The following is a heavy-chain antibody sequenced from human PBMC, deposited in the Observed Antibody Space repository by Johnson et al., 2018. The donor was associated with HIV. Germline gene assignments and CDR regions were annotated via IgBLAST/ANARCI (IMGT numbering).Heavy chain of an antibody. Sequence: VQLVESGGGVVRPGGSLRLSCEVSGFTFDEYGMSWVRQAPGKGLEWVSAISGSGGSTYYADSVKGRFTISRDNSKNTLYLQMNSLRVEDTAVYYCARDPGGGRGAFDIWGQGTIVTVSS. J-gene: IGHJ3*02. D-gene: IGHD2-8*02. CDR2: ISGSGGST. CDR3: ARDPGGGRGAFDI. CDR1: GFTFDEYG. V-gene: IGHV3-23*04.